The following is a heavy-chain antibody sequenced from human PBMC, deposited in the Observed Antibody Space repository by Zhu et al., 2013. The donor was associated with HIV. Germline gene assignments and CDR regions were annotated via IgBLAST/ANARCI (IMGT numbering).Heavy chain of an antibody. D-gene: IGHD2-2*01. CDR2: INPNSGGT. CDR3: ARDRDHIVPINYYYYGTDV. V-gene: IGHV1-2*02. CDR1: GYTFTGYY. Sequence: QVQLVQSGAEVKKPGASVKVSCKASGYTFTGYYMHWVRQAPGQGLEWMGWINPNSGGTNYAQKFQGRVTMTRDTSISTAYMGLSRLRSDDTAVYYCARDRDHIVPINYYYYGTDVWGQGTTVTVSS. J-gene: IGHJ6*02.